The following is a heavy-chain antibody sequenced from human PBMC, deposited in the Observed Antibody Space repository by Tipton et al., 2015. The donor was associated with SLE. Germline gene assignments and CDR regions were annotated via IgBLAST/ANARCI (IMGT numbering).Heavy chain of an antibody. D-gene: IGHD5-24*01. CDR3: AGTSIRDAFDI. CDR2: IYYSGST. CDR1: GGSISSYY. J-gene: IGHJ3*02. Sequence: TLSLTCTVSGGSISSYYWSWIRQPPGKGLEWIGYIYYSGSTYYNPSLKSRVTISVDTSKNQFSLKLSSVTAADTAVYYCAGTSIRDAFDIWGQGTMVTVSS. V-gene: IGHV4-59*04.